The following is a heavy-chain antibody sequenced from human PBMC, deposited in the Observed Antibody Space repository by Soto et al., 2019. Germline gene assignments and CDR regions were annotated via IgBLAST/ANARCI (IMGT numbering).Heavy chain of an antibody. CDR1: GGSISSYY. D-gene: IGHD2-15*01. Sequence: SETLSLTCTVSGGSISSYYWSWVRQPPGKGLEWIGEIYHSGSTNYNPSLKSRVTISVDKSKNQFSLKLSSVTAADTAVYYCARSLGYCSGGSCYSPYYFDYWGQGTLVTVSS. CDR2: IYHSGST. J-gene: IGHJ4*02. CDR3: ARSLGYCSGGSCYSPYYFDY. V-gene: IGHV4-59*12.